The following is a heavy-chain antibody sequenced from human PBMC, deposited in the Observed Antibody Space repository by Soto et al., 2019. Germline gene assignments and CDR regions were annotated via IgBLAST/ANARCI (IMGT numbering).Heavy chain of an antibody. CDR3: ARVKATLYRHYYFDY. V-gene: IGHV4-30-4*01. CDR2: IFYTGST. CDR1: GGTINSGDYF. D-gene: IGHD5-12*01. Sequence: SETLSLTCSVSGGTINSGDYFWSWIRQPPGKGLEWIGSIFYTGSTYYSPSLKSRASMSMDTSKNLSSLRLRSLTAADTAVYFCARVKATLYRHYYFDYWGQGTPVTVSS. J-gene: IGHJ4*02.